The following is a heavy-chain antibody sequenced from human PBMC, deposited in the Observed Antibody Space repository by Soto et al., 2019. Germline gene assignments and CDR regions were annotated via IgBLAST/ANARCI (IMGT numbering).Heavy chain of an antibody. D-gene: IGHD1-1*01. CDR3: ASYNSSDYYFNY. J-gene: IGHJ4*02. V-gene: IGHV3-53*04. CDR1: GFSVSNNY. CDR2: IYADGTT. Sequence: PGGSLRLSCVVSGFSVSNNYMSWVRQAPGMRLDWVSVIYADGTTYYVDSVKGRFTISRHNSRNTLYLQMDSLRTEDTAVYYCASYNSSDYYFNYWGQGTLVTVSS.